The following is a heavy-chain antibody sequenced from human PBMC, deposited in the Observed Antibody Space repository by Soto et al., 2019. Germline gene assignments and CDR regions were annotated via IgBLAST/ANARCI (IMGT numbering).Heavy chain of an antibody. V-gene: IGHV3-11*06. J-gene: IGHJ4*02. CDR2: ISSSSSYT. Sequence: GGSLRLSCAASGFTFSDYYMSWIRQAPGKGLEWVPYISSSSSYTNYADSVKGRFTISRDNAKNSLYLQMNSLRAEDTAVYYCARDTQGISSGYYYYFDYWGQGTLVTAPQ. D-gene: IGHD3-22*01. CDR1: GFTFSDYY. CDR3: ARDTQGISSGYYYYFDY.